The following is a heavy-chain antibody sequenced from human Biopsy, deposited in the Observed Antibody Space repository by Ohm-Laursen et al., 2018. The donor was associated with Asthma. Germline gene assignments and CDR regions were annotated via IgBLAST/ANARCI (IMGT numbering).Heavy chain of an antibody. CDR1: GFTFSSYG. Sequence: SLRLSCSASGFTFSSYGMHWVRQAPGKGLEWVAVISYDGSNKYYGDSVKGRFTISRDNAKSTLYLQMNRLRTDDTAVYFCAKRRGYSDLTDFDHWGQGTLVTVSS. D-gene: IGHD3-3*01. CDR3: AKRRGYSDLTDFDH. J-gene: IGHJ4*02. V-gene: IGHV3-30*18. CDR2: ISYDGSNK.